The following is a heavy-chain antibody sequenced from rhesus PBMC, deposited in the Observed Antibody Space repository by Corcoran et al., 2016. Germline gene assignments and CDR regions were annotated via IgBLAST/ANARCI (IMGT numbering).Heavy chain of an antibody. V-gene: IGHV4S10*01. CDR3: ARAFWGDSVISDY. J-gene: IGHJ4*01. D-gene: IGHD3-34*01. Sequence: QVQLQESGPGVVKPSETLSLTCAVSGGSISDSYWWSWSRQPPGRGLEWIGYIYGISTSTNYNPSLESRVTISKDTSKNQFSLKLSSVTAADTAVYYCARAFWGDSVISDYWGQGVLVTVSS. CDR1: GGSISDSYW. CDR2: IYGISTST.